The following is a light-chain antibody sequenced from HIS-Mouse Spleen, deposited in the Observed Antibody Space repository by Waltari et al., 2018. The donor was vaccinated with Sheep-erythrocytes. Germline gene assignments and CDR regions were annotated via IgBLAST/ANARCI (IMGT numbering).Light chain of an antibody. CDR3: CSYAGRYNHV. CDR2: DVS. J-gene: IGLJ1*01. V-gene: IGLV2-11*01. CDR1: SSDVGGYNY. Sequence: QSALTQPRSVSGSPGQSVTISCPGTSSDVGGYNYVSWDQQHPGKAPKLMIYDVSKRPSGVPDRFSGSKSGNTASLTISGLQAEDEADYYCCSYAGRYNHVFATGTKVTVL.